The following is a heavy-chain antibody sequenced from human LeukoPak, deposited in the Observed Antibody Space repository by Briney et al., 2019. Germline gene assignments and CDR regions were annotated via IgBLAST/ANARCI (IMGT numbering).Heavy chain of an antibody. CDR3: ARDALVGATGFDY. V-gene: IGHV1-46*01. D-gene: IGHD1-26*01. CDR1: GYTFTSYY. Sequence: ASVTVSCKASGYTFTSYYMHWVRQAPGQGLEWMGIINPSGGSTSYAQKFQGRVTKTRDTSTSTVYMELSSLRSEDTAVYYCARDALVGATGFDYWGQGTLVTVSS. J-gene: IGHJ4*02. CDR2: INPSGGST.